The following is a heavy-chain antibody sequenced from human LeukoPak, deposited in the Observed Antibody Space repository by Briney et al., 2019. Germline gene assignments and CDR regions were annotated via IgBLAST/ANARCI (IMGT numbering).Heavy chain of an antibody. CDR3: ARITMIVVPDMYYFDY. J-gene: IGHJ4*02. CDR1: GYTFTGYY. CDR2: INPNSGGT. D-gene: IGHD3-22*01. V-gene: IGHV1-2*02. Sequence: ASMKVSCKASGYTFTGYYIHWVRQAPGQGLEWMGWINPNSGGTKYERKFQGRVTMTTDTSISTAYMELSRLRSDDTAVCYCARITMIVVPDMYYFDYWGQGTLVTVSS.